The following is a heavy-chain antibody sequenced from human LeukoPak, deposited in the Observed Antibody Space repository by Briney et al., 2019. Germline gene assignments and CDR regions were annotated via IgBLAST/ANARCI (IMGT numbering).Heavy chain of an antibody. CDR3: ARGERYFDQGLAY. CDR1: GGSISSYY. D-gene: IGHD3-9*01. J-gene: IGHJ4*02. V-gene: IGHV4-59*01. Sequence: SETLSLTCTVSGGSISSYYWSWIRQPPGKGLEWIGYIYYSGSTNYNPSLKSRVTISVDTSKNQFSVKLSTVTAADTAVYYLARGERYFDQGLAYWGQGPLVTVPS. CDR2: IYYSGST.